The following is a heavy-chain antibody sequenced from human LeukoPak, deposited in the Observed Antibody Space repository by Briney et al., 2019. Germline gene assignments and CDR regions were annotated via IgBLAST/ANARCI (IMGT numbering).Heavy chain of an antibody. D-gene: IGHD2-2*01. V-gene: IGHV3-20*04. CDR3: ARGYCSSTSCYFDY. J-gene: IGHJ4*02. CDR1: GFTFSSYA. CDR2: INWNGGST. Sequence: GGSLRLSCAASGFTFSSYAMSWVRQAPGKGLEWVSGINWNGGSTGYADSVKGRFTISRDNAKNSLYLQMNSLRAEDTALYYCARGYCSSTSCYFDYWGQGTLVTASS.